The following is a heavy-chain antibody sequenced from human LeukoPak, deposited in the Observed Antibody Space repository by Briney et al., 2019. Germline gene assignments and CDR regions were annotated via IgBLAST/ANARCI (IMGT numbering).Heavy chain of an antibody. CDR1: GGSFSGYY. CDR3: AAVEMATRYFDY. Sequence: PSETLSLTCAVYGGSFSGYYWSWIRQPPGKGLEWIGEINHSGSTNYNPSLKSRVTISVDTSKNQFSLKLSSVTAADTAVCYCAAVEMATRYFDYWGQGTLVTVSS. CDR2: INHSGST. D-gene: IGHD5-12*01. V-gene: IGHV4-34*01. J-gene: IGHJ4*02.